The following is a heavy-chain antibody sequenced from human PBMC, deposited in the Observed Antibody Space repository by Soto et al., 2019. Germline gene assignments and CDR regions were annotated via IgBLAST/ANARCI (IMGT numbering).Heavy chain of an antibody. J-gene: IGHJ3*02. CDR1: GFTVCSNY. CDR3: ARAAPLLWPPDAFDI. V-gene: IGHV3-66*01. CDR2: IYSGGST. Sequence: GGSLRLSCAASGFTVCSNYMSWVRQAPEKGLEWDSVIYSGGSTYYEDSVKGRFTISRDNSKNTLYLQMNSLRAEDTAVYYCARAAPLLWPPDAFDIWGQGTMVTVSS. D-gene: IGHD3-10*01.